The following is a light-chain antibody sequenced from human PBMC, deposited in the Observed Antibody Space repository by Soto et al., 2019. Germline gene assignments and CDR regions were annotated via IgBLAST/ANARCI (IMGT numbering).Light chain of an antibody. V-gene: IGKV3D-15*01. CDR3: QQYGTSEII. Sequence: EIVMTQSPATLSVSPGERATLSCRASQSVSSNLAWYQQKPGQAPRLLISGASTRAAGVPDRYSASGSGTDFTLTISRLEPEDFAVFFCQQYGTSEIIFGQGTRLEIK. CDR1: QSVSSN. J-gene: IGKJ5*01. CDR2: GAS.